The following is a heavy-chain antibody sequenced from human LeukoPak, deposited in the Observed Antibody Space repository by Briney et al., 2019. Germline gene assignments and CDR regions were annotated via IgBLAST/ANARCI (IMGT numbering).Heavy chain of an antibody. D-gene: IGHD3-10*01. CDR3: ASVGSDY. CDR1: GFSFSTYG. Sequence: GGSLRLSCAASGFSFSTYGMHWVRQAPGKGLEWVSGISWNSGSIGYADSVKGRFTISRDNAKNSLYLQMNSLRAEDTALYYCASVGSDYWGRGTLVTVSS. CDR2: ISWNSGSI. V-gene: IGHV3-9*01. J-gene: IGHJ4*02.